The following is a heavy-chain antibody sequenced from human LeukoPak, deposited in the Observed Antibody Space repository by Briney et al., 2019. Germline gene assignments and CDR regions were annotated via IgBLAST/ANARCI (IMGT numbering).Heavy chain of an antibody. CDR1: GGTFSSYA. Sequence: SVKVSCNASGGTFSSYAISWVRQAPGQGLERMGGIIPIFGTANYAQKFQGRVTITADESTSTAYMELSSLRSEDTAVYYCARGPCRDGYNYSPYCFDYWGQGTLVTVSS. CDR2: IIPIFGTA. V-gene: IGHV1-69*13. CDR3: ARGPCRDGYNYSPYCFDY. D-gene: IGHD5-24*01. J-gene: IGHJ4*02.